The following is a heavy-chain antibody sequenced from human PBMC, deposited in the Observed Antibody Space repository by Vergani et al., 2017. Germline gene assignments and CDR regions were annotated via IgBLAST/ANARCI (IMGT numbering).Heavy chain of an antibody. CDR1: CGSFSTGGQS. D-gene: IGHD6-19*01. J-gene: IGHJ4*02. CDR2: IYTSGAT. CDR3: ARQRPGSGWSPGDFDD. V-gene: IGHV4-61*02. Sequence: QVQLQESGPGLVKPSQTLSLTCTVSCGSFSTGGQSWTWLRQSAGKGLELIGRIYTSGATNYNPSLKSRVAISVDTSKNQCSLKVTSVTAADTSVYFCARQRPGSGWSPGDFDDWGQGILVTVSS.